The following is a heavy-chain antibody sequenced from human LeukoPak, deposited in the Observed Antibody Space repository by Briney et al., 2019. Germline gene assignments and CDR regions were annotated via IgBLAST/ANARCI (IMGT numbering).Heavy chain of an antibody. V-gene: IGHV1-69*06. CDR1: GGTFSSYA. Sequence: GASVKVSCKASGGTFSSYAISWVRQAPGQGLEWMGGIIPIFGTANYAQKFQGRVTITADKSTSTAYMELSSLRSEDTAVYYCADSSGSTGAFDIWGQGTMVTVSS. CDR2: IIPIFGTA. J-gene: IGHJ3*02. D-gene: IGHD3-22*01. CDR3: ADSSGSTGAFDI.